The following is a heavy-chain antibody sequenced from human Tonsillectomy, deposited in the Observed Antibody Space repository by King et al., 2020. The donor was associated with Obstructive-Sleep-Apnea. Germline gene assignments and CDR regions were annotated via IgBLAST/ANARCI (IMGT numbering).Heavy chain of an antibody. V-gene: IGHV3-23*04. CDR1: GFTFSSYA. CDR2: ISGSGGST. J-gene: IGHJ6*02. D-gene: IGHD3-10*01. CDR3: AKEGDYYGSGSDYGMDV. Sequence: VQLVESGGGLVQPGGSLRLSCAASGFTFSSYAMSWVRQAPGKGLEWGSAISGSGGSTYYADSVKGRFTISRDNSKNTLYLQMNSLRAEDTAVYYCAKEGDYYGSGSDYGMDVWVQGTTVTVSS.